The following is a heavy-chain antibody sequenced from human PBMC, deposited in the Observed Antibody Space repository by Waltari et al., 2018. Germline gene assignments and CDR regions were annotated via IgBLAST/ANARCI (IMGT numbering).Heavy chain of an antibody. CDR2: ISSSGST. CDR1: GVTVGKTRHY. Sequence: QMQLEASGPGLLKPSETLSLICSVLGVTVGKTRHYWGWIRHSPQKGLQWIGSISSSGSTFFQPSLKRRAAISLDRSKNEFSLRLTSVTAADTAIYYCVHSRMTLNWFDPWGQGTRVTVSS. V-gene: IGHV4-39*01. CDR3: VHSRMTLNWFDP. J-gene: IGHJ5*02.